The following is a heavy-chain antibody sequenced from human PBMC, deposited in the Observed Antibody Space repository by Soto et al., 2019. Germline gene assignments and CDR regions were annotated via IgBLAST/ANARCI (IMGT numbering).Heavy chain of an antibody. D-gene: IGHD3-10*01. J-gene: IGHJ4*02. Sequence: VGSLRLSCAASGVTCISYAMSWVRQAPGKGLEWVSTISGSGSSTYYADSVKGRFTISRDNSKNTLYLQMNSLRAEDTAVYYCAKGSYYAGLIDYWGQGTLVTVSS. V-gene: IGHV3-23*01. CDR2: ISGSGSST. CDR3: AKGSYYAGLIDY. CDR1: GVTCISYA.